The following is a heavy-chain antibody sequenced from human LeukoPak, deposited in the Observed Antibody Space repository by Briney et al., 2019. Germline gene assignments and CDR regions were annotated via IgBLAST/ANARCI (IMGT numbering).Heavy chain of an antibody. D-gene: IGHD3-16*01. V-gene: IGHV3-23*01. Sequence: GGSLRLSCAASGFTFSSYAMSWVRQAPGKGLEWVSAISGSGGSTYYADSVKGRFTISRDNAKNSLSLQMNSLRADDTAIYYCASQRGILGHWGQGTLVTVSS. J-gene: IGHJ4*02. CDR2: ISGSGGST. CDR3: ASQRGILGH. CDR1: GFTFSSYA.